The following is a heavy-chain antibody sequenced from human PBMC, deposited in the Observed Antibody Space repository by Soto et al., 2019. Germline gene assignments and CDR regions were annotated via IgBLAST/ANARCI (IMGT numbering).Heavy chain of an antibody. Sequence: GGSLRLSCAASGFTFSSYAMSWVRQAPGKGLEWVSAISGSGGSTYYADSVKGRFTISRDNSKNTLYLQMNSLRAEDTAVYYCVKVYDRSGHYYYYYVMAVWGQGTTVTVSS. CDR2: ISGSGGST. V-gene: IGHV3-23*01. CDR1: GFTFSSYA. J-gene: IGHJ6*02. D-gene: IGHD3-22*01. CDR3: VKVYDRSGHYYYYYVMAV.